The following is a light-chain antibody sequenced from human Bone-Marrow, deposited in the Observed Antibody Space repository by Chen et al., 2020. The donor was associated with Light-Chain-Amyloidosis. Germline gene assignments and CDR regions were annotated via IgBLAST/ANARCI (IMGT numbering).Light chain of an antibody. CDR1: SSNVGGNS. V-gene: IGLV1-44*01. J-gene: IGLJ3*02. CDR2: DNN. Sequence: SVMTQPPSASGPPGQRVIISCSGGSSNVGGNSVNWYQQFPGAAPRLLISDNNQRPSGVPDRFSASKTGTSASLAIRGLQSDDEADYYCAAWDDSLHGPVFGGGTKLTVL. CDR3: AAWDDSLHGPV.